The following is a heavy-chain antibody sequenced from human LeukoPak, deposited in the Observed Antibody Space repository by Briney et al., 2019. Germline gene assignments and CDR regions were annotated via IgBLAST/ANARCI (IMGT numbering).Heavy chain of an antibody. Sequence: GRTPRLSCSGSGFIFADHHITWVRQAPGKGLEGVSFIRRKPYGGTADYAASVKGRFTISRDDSNSIAYLQMDSLKTEDTAVYYCTRKAAIFDGDFFDYWGQGTLVTVSS. CDR3: TRKAAIFDGDFFDY. D-gene: IGHD3-16*01. V-gene: IGHV3-49*04. CDR1: GFIFADHH. CDR2: IRRKPYGGTA. J-gene: IGHJ4*02.